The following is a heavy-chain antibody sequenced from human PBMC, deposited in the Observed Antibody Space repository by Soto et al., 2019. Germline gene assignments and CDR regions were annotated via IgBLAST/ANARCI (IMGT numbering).Heavy chain of an antibody. CDR3: ARGERYCSSTSCPPNWFAP. Sequence: QVQLQESGPGLVKPLGTLSLTCAVSGGSISSSNWWSWVRQPPGKGLEWIGEIYHSGSTNYNPSLKSRVTISVDKSKNQFSLKLSSVTAADTAVYYCARGERYCSSTSCPPNWFAPWGQGTLVTVSS. CDR1: GGSISSSNW. CDR2: IYHSGST. J-gene: IGHJ5*02. D-gene: IGHD2-2*01. V-gene: IGHV4-4*02.